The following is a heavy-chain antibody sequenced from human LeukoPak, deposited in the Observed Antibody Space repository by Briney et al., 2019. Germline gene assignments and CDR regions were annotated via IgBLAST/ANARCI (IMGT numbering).Heavy chain of an antibody. J-gene: IGHJ4*02. Sequence: ASETLSLTCAVYGGSFSGYYWSWIRQPPGKGLEWIGSIYYSGSTYYNPSLKSRVTISVDTSKNQFSLKLSSVSAADTAVYYCARQVGYSYGRFDYWGQGTLVTVSS. CDR1: GGSFSGYY. CDR2: IYYSGST. V-gene: IGHV4-34*01. D-gene: IGHD5-18*01. CDR3: ARQVGYSYGRFDY.